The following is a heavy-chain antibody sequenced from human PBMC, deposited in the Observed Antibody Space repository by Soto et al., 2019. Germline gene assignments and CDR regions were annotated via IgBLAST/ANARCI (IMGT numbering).Heavy chain of an antibody. J-gene: IGHJ4*02. D-gene: IGHD6-19*01. CDR3: AREGIAVAGPNFDY. V-gene: IGHV3-21*01. CDR1: GFTFSSYS. CDR2: ISSSSSYI. Sequence: GGSLRLSCAASGFTFSSYSMNWVRQAPGKGLEWVSSISSSSSYIYYADSVKGRFTISRDNAKNSLYLQMNSLRAEDTAVYYCAREGIAVAGPNFDYWGQGTLVTVSS.